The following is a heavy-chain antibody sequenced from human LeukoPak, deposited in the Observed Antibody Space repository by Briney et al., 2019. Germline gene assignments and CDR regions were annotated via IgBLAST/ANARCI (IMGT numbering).Heavy chain of an antibody. D-gene: IGHD6-13*01. V-gene: IGHV1-46*01. J-gene: IGHJ4*02. CDR1: GYTFTSYY. CDR2: INPSGGST. Sequence: GASVKVSCKASGYTFTSYYMHWVRQAPGQGLEWMGIINPSGGSTSYAQKFQGRVTMTRDTSTSTVYMELSSLRSEDTAVYYCARDRTKGIAAAGIDYWGQGTLVTVSS. CDR3: ARDRTKGIAAAGIDY.